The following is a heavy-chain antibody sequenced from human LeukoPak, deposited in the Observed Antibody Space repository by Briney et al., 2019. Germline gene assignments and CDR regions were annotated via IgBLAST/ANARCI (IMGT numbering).Heavy chain of an antibody. Sequence: GESLKISCKGSGYSFTSYWIGWVRQMPGKGLEWMGLIIPGDSDTRYSPSFQGQVTISADKSISTAYLQWSSLKASDTAMYYCARQRYCSSTSCDVIFDYWGQGTLVTVSS. D-gene: IGHD2-2*01. CDR2: IIPGDSDT. V-gene: IGHV5-51*01. CDR3: ARQRYCSSTSCDVIFDY. J-gene: IGHJ4*02. CDR1: GYSFTSYW.